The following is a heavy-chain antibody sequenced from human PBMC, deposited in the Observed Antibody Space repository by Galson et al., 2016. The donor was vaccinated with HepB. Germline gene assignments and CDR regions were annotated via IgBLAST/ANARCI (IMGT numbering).Heavy chain of an antibody. D-gene: IGHD3-16*01. CDR2: IYPDDSDV. CDR1: GFSFTRYW. Sequence: QSGAEVKKPGESLRISCNTSGFSFTRYWVAWVRQTPGKGLEWMGIIYPDDSDVKYSPSFQGQVTISADKSINAAYLQWSSLKSSDTAMYYCTRRALIGRQVYWYFDHGGPGNLGTVSS. J-gene: IGHJ2*01. V-gene: IGHV5-51*01. CDR3: TRRALIGRQVYWYFDH.